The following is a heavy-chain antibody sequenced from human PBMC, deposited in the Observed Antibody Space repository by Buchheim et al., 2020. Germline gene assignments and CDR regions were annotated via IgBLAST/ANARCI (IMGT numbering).Heavy chain of an antibody. Sequence: EVQLLESGGGLVQPGGSLRLSCAASGFTFSNYAMTWVRQAPGKGLEWVSSFGTGGDTYYADSVKGRFTVSRDNSKNTLFLHLNSLRAEDTAMYYCAKTTVIDHWGQGTL. J-gene: IGHJ4*02. CDR2: SFGTGGDT. V-gene: IGHV3-23*01. CDR1: GFTFSNYA. CDR3: AKTTVIDH. D-gene: IGHD1-14*01.